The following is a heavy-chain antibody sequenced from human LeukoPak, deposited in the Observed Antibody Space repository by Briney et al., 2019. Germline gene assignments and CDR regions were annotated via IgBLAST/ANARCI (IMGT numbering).Heavy chain of an antibody. D-gene: IGHD4-17*01. J-gene: IGHJ4*02. V-gene: IGHV4-30-4*01. CDR2: IYYSGST. CDR3: ARGPQVTTWDY. CDR1: GGSISSGGFY. Sequence: SETLSLTCTVSGGSISSGGFYWSWIRQHPGKGLEWIGYIYYSGSTYYNPSLKSRVTISVDMSKNQFSLKLNSVTAADTAVYYCARGPQVTTWDYWGQGTLVTVSS.